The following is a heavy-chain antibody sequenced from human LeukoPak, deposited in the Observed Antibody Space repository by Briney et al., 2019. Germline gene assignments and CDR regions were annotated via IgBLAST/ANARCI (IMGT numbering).Heavy chain of an antibody. V-gene: IGHV1-24*01. D-gene: IGHD2-2*01. CDR2: FDPEDGET. J-gene: IGHJ4*02. CDR1: GDTLTELS. Sequence: ASVRVSCKVSGDTLTELSMHWVRQAPGKGLEWRGGFDPEDGETIYAQKSQGRVTMTEDTSTDTAYMELSSLRSEDTAVYYCATGLRYQLLFWDYWGQGTLVTVSS. CDR3: ATGLRYQLLFWDY.